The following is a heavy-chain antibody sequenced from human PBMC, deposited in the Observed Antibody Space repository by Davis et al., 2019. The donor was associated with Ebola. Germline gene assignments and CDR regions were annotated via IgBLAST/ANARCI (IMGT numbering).Heavy chain of an antibody. V-gene: IGHV3-48*04. Sequence: GESLKISCSASGFSFNAYSMNWVRQAPGKGLEWVSYISGSATSTFYADSVKGRFTISRDNARDSLYLQMNSLRAEDTAVYYCASARSSGYDYGWYYYGMDVWGQGTTVTVSS. D-gene: IGHD5-12*01. J-gene: IGHJ6*02. CDR1: GFSFNAYS. CDR3: ASARSSGYDYGWYYYGMDV. CDR2: ISGSATST.